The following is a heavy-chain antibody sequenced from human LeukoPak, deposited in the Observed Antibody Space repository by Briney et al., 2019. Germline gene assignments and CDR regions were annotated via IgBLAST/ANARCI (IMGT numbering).Heavy chain of an antibody. CDR3: AKGAGYSSGWHFDY. Sequence: GRSLRLSCAASGFTFSSYGMHWVRQAPGKGLEWVAVISYDGSNKYYADSVKGRFTISRDNSKNTLYLQMNSLRAEDTAVYYCAKGAGYSSGWHFDYWGQGTLVTVSS. J-gene: IGHJ4*02. D-gene: IGHD6-19*01. CDR2: ISYDGSNK. CDR1: GFTFSSYG. V-gene: IGHV3-30*18.